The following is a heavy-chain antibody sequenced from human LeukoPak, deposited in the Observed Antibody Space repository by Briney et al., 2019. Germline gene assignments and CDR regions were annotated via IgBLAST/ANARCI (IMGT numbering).Heavy chain of an antibody. J-gene: IGHJ4*02. V-gene: IGHV1-46*01. CDR1: GYTFTSYY. D-gene: IGHD6-6*01. CDR2: INPSGGST. Sequence: GAPVKVSCKASGYTFTSYYMHWVRQAPGQGLEWMGIINPSGGSTSYAQKSQGRVTMTRDTSTSTVYMELSSLRSEDTAVYYCAREVEQLAALDYWGQGTLVTVSS. CDR3: AREVEQLAALDY.